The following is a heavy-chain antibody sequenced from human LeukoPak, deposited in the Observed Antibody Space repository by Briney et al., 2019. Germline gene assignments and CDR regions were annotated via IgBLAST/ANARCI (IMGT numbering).Heavy chain of an antibody. D-gene: IGHD1-26*01. V-gene: IGHV4-28*05. CDR3: AKTRSGTYYGDSFDI. J-gene: IGHJ3*02. CDR2: IYYSGRI. Sequence: SDTLSLTCAVSGDSISRSDWWAWIRQPPGKGLDWLGNIYYSGRIYHNPSLQTRVIMSVDSSKNQFSLRLGSVTAMDTAVYYCAKTRSGTYYGDSFDIWGQGILVIVSS. CDR1: GDSISRSDW.